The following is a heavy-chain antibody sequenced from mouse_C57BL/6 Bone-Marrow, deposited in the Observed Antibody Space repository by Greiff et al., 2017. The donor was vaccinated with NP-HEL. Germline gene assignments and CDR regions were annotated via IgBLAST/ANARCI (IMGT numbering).Heavy chain of an antibody. CDR1: GFTFSSYG. J-gene: IGHJ4*01. CDR2: ISSGGSYT. D-gene: IGHD1-1*01. Sequence: EVKLVESGGDLVKPGGSLTLSCAASGFTFSSYGMSWVRQTPDKRLAWVATISSGGSYTYYPDSVKGRFTISRDTAKNTLYLQMSSLKSEDTAMYYCARQGYYGAMDYWGQGTSVTVSS. V-gene: IGHV5-6*02. CDR3: ARQGYYGAMDY.